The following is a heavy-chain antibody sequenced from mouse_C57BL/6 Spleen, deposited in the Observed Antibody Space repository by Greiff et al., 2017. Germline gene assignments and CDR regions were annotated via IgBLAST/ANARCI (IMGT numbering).Heavy chain of an antibody. CDR2: IWSGGST. Sequence: VKLMESGPGLVQPSQSLSITCTVSGFSLTSYGVHWVRQSPGKGLEWLGVIWSGGSTDYNAAFISRLSISKDNSKSQVFFKMNSLQADDTAIYYCARDWDEGYFDYWGQGTTLTVSS. D-gene: IGHD4-1*01. V-gene: IGHV2-2*01. CDR1: GFSLTSYG. CDR3: ARDWDEGYFDY. J-gene: IGHJ2*01.